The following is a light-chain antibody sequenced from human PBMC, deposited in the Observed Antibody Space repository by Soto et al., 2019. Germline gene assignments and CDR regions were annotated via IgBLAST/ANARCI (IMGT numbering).Light chain of an antibody. CDR2: GAS. CDR1: QSVSTTF. J-gene: IGKJ5*01. Sequence: ELVFTQSPRTLSLSPGERATLSCRASQSVSTTFVAWYQQRPGQAPRLLIYGASTRATGIPDRFSGSGSGTDFTLTISRLAPEDFAVYYCQQYGSPITFGQGTRLEI. V-gene: IGKV3-20*01. CDR3: QQYGSPIT.